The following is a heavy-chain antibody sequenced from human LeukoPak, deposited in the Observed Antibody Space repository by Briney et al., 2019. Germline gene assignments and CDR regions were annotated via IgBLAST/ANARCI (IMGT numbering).Heavy chain of an antibody. V-gene: IGHV4-59*12. CDR2: MYYRGNT. CDR1: GGSIRSYY. J-gene: IGHJ5*02. CDR3: AREIYDFWSGYYTHNWFDP. Sequence: SETLSLTCTVSGGSIRSYYWSWIRQPPGKGLEWIGYMYYRGNTNYNPSLKSRVTISVDTSKNQFSLKLSSVTAADTAVYYCAREIYDFWSGYYTHNWFDPWGQGTLVTVSS. D-gene: IGHD3-3*01.